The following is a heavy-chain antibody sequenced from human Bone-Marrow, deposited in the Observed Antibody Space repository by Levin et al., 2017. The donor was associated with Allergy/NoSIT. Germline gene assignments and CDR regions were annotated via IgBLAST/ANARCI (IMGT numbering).Heavy chain of an antibody. Sequence: PGGSLRLSCAASGFTFDDYAMHWVRQVPGKGLEWVSGLNWNSDDIGYADSVKGRFTISRDNARNSLYLQMNSLTVEDTALYYCAKANRIGIRGSPEHWGQGTLVIVSS. CDR2: LNWNSDDI. CDR1: GFTFDDYA. CDR3: AKANRIGIRGSPEH. J-gene: IGHJ4*02. V-gene: IGHV3-9*01.